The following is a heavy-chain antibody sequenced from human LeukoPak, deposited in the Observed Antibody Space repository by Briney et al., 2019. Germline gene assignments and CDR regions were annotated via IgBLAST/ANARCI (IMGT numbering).Heavy chain of an antibody. Sequence: PSETLSLTCAVYGGSFSGYYWNWIRQPPGKGLEWIGEINHFGSTNYNPSLKSRVTISGDTSKNQFSLKVNSVTAADTAVYYCARGYRAPQTFYSYHYFDYWAQGALVTVS. CDR2: INHFGST. J-gene: IGHJ4*02. CDR3: ARGYRAPQTFYSYHYFDY. V-gene: IGHV4-34*01. D-gene: IGHD5-18*01. CDR1: GGSFSGYY.